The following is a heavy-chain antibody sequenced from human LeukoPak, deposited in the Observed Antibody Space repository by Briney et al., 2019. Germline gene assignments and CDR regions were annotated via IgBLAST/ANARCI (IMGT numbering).Heavy chain of an antibody. CDR1: GYTFTGYY. J-gene: IGHJ5*02. V-gene: IGHV1-2*02. CDR2: INPNSGGT. D-gene: IGHD3-10*02. CDR3: ARSVWGDYWFDP. Sequence: ASVKVSCKASGYTFTGYYMHWVRQAPGQGLEWMGWINPNSGGTNYAQRFQGRVTLTRDTSISTAYMELSRLRSDDTAVYYCARSVWGDYWFDPWGQGTLVTVSS.